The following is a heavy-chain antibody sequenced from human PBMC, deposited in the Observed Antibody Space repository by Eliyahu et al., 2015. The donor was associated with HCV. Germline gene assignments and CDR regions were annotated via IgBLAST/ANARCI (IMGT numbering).Heavy chain of an antibody. Sequence: EVQLLESGGGLAQSGGSLRLSCAASGFTFGSYDMSWVRQAPGKGLEWVSGIRGNGDNTYYADSVTGRFTISRDNSKNTLYLRMNSLRAEDTAVYYCAKGGLPTYWWYFDLWGRGTLVTVSS. J-gene: IGHJ2*01. CDR1: GFTFGSYD. V-gene: IGHV3-23*01. CDR2: IRGNGDNT. D-gene: IGHD2-8*02. CDR3: AKGGLPTYWWYFDL.